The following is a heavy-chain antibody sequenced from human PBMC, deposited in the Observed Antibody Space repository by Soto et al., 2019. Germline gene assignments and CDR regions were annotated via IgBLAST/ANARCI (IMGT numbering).Heavy chain of an antibody. Sequence: ASVKVSCKSSGYTFTGYYMHWVRQAPGQGLEWMGWINHNSGGTNYAQKFQGWVTMTRDTSISTAYMELSRLRSDDTAVYYCARGYCSGGSCYIGNWFDPWGQGTLVTVSS. CDR2: INHNSGGT. J-gene: IGHJ5*02. CDR1: GYTFTGYY. V-gene: IGHV1-2*04. CDR3: ARGYCSGGSCYIGNWFDP. D-gene: IGHD2-15*01.